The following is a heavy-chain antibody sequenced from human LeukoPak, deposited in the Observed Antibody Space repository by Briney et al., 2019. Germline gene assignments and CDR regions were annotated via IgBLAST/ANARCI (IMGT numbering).Heavy chain of an antibody. V-gene: IGHV1-24*01. Sequence: ASVKVSCKVSGYTLTELSMRWVRQAPGKGLEWMGGFDTEDGETIYAQKFQGRVTMTEDTSTDTAYMVLSSLRSEDTAVYYCATYYGDYVAAFDIWGQGTMVTVSS. CDR1: GYTLTELS. CDR3: ATYYGDYVAAFDI. CDR2: FDTEDGET. D-gene: IGHD4-17*01. J-gene: IGHJ3*02.